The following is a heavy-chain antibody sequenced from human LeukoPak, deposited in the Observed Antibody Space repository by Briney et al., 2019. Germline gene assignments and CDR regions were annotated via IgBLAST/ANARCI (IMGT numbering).Heavy chain of an antibody. CDR1: GFTFDDYA. CDR2: ISWNSGSI. CDR3: ARDVVDY. V-gene: IGHV3-9*01. J-gene: IGHJ4*02. Sequence: GGSLRLSCAASGFTFDDYAMHWVRQAPGKGLEWVSGISWNSGSIGYADSVKGRFTISRDDAKNSLYLQMNSLRAGDTAVYYCARDVVDYLGQGTLVTVSS.